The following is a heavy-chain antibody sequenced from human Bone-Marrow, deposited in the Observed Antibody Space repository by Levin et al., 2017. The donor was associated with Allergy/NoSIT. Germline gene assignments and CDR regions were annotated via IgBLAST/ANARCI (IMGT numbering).Heavy chain of an antibody. V-gene: IGHV5-10-1*01. Sequence: GESLKISCKGSGYNFNNNWINWVRQTPGKGLEWMGRIDPSDSFTQYNPSVQGHVTFSVDRSSSTAYVQWNRVEASDTATYYCARLGVALVQGAPYNFFDYWGQGTLVTVSS. CDR3: ARLGVALVQGAPYNFFDY. CDR1: GYNFNNNW. J-gene: IGHJ4*02. D-gene: IGHD3-10*01. CDR2: IDPSDSFT.